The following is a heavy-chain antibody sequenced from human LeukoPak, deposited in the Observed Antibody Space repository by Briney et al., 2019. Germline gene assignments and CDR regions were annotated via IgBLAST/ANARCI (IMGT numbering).Heavy chain of an antibody. D-gene: IGHD3-22*01. J-gene: IGHJ3*02. CDR2: IKQDGTEK. Sequence: PGGSLRLSCAASGFTFTTYWMSWVRQAPGKGLEWVANIKQDGTEKYYADSVKGRFTISRDNAKNSLYLQMNSLRAEDTAVYYCARDRANYDSSGYHAFDIWGQGTMVTVSS. CDR1: GFTFTTYW. CDR3: ARDRANYDSSGYHAFDI. V-gene: IGHV3-7*01.